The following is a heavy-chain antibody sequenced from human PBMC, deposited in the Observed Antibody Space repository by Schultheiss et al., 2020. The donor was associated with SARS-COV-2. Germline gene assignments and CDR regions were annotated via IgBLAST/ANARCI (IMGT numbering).Heavy chain of an antibody. CDR2: IDWDDDK. V-gene: IGHV2-70*01. CDR1: GFSLSTSGMC. D-gene: IGHD3-10*01. CDR3: ARIGEWRRDEYYFDY. Sequence: SGPTLVKPTQTLTLTCTFSGFSLSTSGMCVSWIRQPPGKALEWLALIDWDDDKYYSTSLKTRLTISKDTSKNQVVLTMTNMDPVDTATYYCARIGEWRRDEYYFDYWGQGTLVTVSS. J-gene: IGHJ4*02.